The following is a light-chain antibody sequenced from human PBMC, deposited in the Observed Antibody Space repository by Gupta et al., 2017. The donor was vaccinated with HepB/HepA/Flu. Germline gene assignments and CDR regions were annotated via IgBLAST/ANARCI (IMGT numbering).Light chain of an antibody. J-gene: IGLJ2*01. Sequence: SYELTQPPSVSVSPGQTASITCSGDKLGHKYVSWYQQKPGQSPGRVMYQDTKRPSGIPERFSGSNSGNTATLTISGTQAMDEADDYCQAWDSSTVGFGGGTKLTVL. CDR3: QAWDSSTVG. CDR2: QDT. V-gene: IGLV3-1*01. CDR1: KLGHKY.